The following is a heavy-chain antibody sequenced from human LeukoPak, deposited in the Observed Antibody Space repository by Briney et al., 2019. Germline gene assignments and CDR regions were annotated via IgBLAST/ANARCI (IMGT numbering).Heavy chain of an antibody. CDR3: ARDRWDSYAYYYYGMDV. V-gene: IGHV4-30-4*08. D-gene: IGHD5-18*01. J-gene: IGHJ6*02. CDR1: GGSISSGGYY. Sequence: PSETLSLTCTVSGGSISSGGYYWSWIRQHPGKGLEWIGYIYYSGSTYYNPSLKSRVTISVDTSKNQFSLKLSSVTAADTAVYYCARDRWDSYAYYYYGMDVWGQGTTVTVSS. CDR2: IYYSGST.